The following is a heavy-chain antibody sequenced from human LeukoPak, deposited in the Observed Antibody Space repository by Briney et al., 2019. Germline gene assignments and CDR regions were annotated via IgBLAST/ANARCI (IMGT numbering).Heavy chain of an antibody. CDR2: INQDGRKK. J-gene: IGHJ4*02. CDR1: GFSFRTHW. CDR3: AKWMGRDS. V-gene: IGHV3-7*02. Sequence: GGSLRLSCAASGFSFRTHWMSWVRQAPGKGLEWVANINQDGRKKFYVDSVEGRFTISRDDAKTSLFLQMDSLRVEDTAVYYCAKWMGRDSWGQGTLVTVSS. D-gene: IGHD6-19*01.